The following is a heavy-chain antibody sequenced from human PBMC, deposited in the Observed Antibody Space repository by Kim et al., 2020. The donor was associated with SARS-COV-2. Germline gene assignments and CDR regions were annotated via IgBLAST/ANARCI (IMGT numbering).Heavy chain of an antibody. CDR1: GFNFVDFA. CDR3: ARGRWELPH. V-gene: IGHV3-49*04. D-gene: IGHD1-26*01. Sequence: GGSLRLSCTPSGFNFVDFAFTWVRQAPGKGLEWVGCIRSNTYGGTTEYAPSVEGRFIMSRDDSKSIAYLQLNSLKTEDTGVYYCARGRWELPHWGQGTLV. J-gene: IGHJ4*02. CDR2: IRSNTYGGTT.